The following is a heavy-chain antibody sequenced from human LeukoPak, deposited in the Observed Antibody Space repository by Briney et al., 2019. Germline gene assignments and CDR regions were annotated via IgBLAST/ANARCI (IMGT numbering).Heavy chain of an antibody. CDR1: GFTVSSNY. Sequence: GGSLRLSCAASGFTVSSNYMSWVRQAPGKGLEWVSAISGSGGSTYYADSVKGRFTISRDNSKNTLYLQMNSLRAEDTAVYYCAKTRLRFLEWKYYFDYWGQGTLVTVSS. CDR2: ISGSGGST. V-gene: IGHV3-23*01. D-gene: IGHD3-3*01. J-gene: IGHJ4*02. CDR3: AKTRLRFLEWKYYFDY.